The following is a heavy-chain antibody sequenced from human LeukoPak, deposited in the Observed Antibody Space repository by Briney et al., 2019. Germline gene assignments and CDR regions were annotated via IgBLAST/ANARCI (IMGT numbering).Heavy chain of an antibody. CDR3: AKGSASSWYLLSFWYFDL. CDR2: ISGSGGTT. J-gene: IGHJ2*01. Sequence: GVSLRLSCAASGITFSSYAMSWVRQAPGKGLEWVSTISGSGGTTYYTDSVKGRFTISRDNSKNTLYLQMNSLRAEDTAVYYCAKGSASSWYLLSFWYFDLWGRGTLVTVSS. V-gene: IGHV3-23*01. D-gene: IGHD6-13*01. CDR1: GITFSSYA.